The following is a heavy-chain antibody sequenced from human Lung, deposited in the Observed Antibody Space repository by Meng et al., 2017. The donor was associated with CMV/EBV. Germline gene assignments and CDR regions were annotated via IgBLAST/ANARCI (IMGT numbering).Heavy chain of an antibody. CDR2: INPNSGGT. J-gene: IGHJ5*02. Sequence: ASXXVSXKASGYTFTSYYMHWVRQDPGQGLEWMGWINPNSGGTNYAQKFQGRVTMTRDTAISTAYMELSRLRSADTAVYYCARVLDLQLGYCSGGSCYGIGNWFDPWXRGNXVTVSS. CDR1: GYTFTSYY. V-gene: IGHV1-2*02. CDR3: ARVLDLQLGYCSGGSCYGIGNWFDP. D-gene: IGHD2-15*01.